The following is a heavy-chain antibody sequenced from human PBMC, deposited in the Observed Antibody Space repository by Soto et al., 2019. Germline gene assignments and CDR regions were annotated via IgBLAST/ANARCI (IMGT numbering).Heavy chain of an antibody. CDR2: IRSKANSYAT. D-gene: IGHD6-19*01. Sequence: GGSLRLCCAASGFTFSCSAMHWVRQASGKGLEWVGRIRSKANSYATAYAASVKGRFTISRDDSKNTAYLQMNSLKTEDTAVYYCTRLQWLDYYYYYGMDVWGQGTTVTVSS. V-gene: IGHV3-73*01. CDR3: TRLQWLDYYYYYGMDV. CDR1: GFTFSCSA. J-gene: IGHJ6*02.